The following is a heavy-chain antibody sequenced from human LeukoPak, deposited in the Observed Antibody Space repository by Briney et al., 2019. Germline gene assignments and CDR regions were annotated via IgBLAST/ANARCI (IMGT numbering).Heavy chain of an antibody. CDR3: VADMTIITNFDY. CDR1: GFTFSNNA. CDR2: FGGSYDRS. J-gene: IGHJ4*02. D-gene: IGHD1-14*01. V-gene: IGHV3-23*01. Sequence: GGSLRLSCAASGFTFSNNARSWVRQAPGKAPEWACSFGGSYDRSFYADSVRGRFTISRDDSKNTLHLQMDSLRAEDTAVYYCVADMTIITNFDYWGQGTLVTVSS.